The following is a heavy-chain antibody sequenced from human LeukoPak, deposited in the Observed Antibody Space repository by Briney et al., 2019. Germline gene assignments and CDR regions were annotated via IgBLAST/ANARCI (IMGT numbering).Heavy chain of an antibody. J-gene: IGHJ4*02. D-gene: IGHD3-10*01. CDR1: GYTFTSYG. Sequence: GASVKVSCKASGYTFTSYGISWVRQAPGQGLEWMGGIIPIFGTANYAQKFQGRVTITADESTSTAYMELSSLRSEDTAVYYCARRAGLLWFGELELYFDYWGQGTLVTVSS. CDR3: ARRAGLLWFGELELYFDY. CDR2: IIPIFGTA. V-gene: IGHV1-69*13.